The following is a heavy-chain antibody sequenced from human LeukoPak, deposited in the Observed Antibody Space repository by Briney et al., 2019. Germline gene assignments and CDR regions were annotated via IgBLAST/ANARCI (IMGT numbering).Heavy chain of an antibody. V-gene: IGHV4-39*01. D-gene: IGHD6-13*01. Sequence: SVPLSLTCTVSSGSISRSRYYWGWIPQPPAKGVVWIGSIYYSGSTYYNPSLKSRVTISVDTSKNQFSLKLSSVTAADTAVYYCARHDGIAAPHDYWGQGTLVTVSS. CDR2: IYYSGST. CDR1: SGSISRSRYY. J-gene: IGHJ4*02. CDR3: ARHDGIAAPHDY.